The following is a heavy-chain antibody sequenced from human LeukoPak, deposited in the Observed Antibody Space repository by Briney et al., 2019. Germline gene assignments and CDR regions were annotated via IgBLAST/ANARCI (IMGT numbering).Heavy chain of an antibody. CDR3: AVSDGYCTSTTCYNPFDY. CDR2: IYYSGST. Sequence: TLSLTCTASGGSISSANYWWSWIRQHPGKGLEWIGYIYYSGSTYYNPSLESRTSISVDTSKNQFSLNLSSVTAADTAVYYCAVSDGYCTSTTCYNPFDYWGQGTLVTVSS. D-gene: IGHD2-2*02. J-gene: IGHJ4*02. CDR1: GGSISSANYW. V-gene: IGHV4-31*03.